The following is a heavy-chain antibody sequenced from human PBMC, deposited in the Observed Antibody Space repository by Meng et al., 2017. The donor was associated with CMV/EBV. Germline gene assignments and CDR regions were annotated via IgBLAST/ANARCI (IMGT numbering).Heavy chain of an antibody. Sequence: QVQRKASGPGLVKPSGTLSRTCPVSGGSIRSYYWSWIRQPAGKGLEWIGRIYTSGSTNYNPSLKSRVTMSVDTSKNQFSLKLSSVTAADTAVYYCARGGLYYYDSSGHFDYWGQGTLVTVSS. CDR3: ARGGLYYYDSSGHFDY. J-gene: IGHJ4*02. CDR1: GGSIRSYY. CDR2: IYTSGST. D-gene: IGHD3-22*01. V-gene: IGHV4-4*07.